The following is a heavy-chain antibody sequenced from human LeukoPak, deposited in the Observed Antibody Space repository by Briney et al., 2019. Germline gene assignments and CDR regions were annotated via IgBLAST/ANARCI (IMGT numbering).Heavy chain of an antibody. J-gene: IGHJ5*02. CDR1: GYTFTGYY. D-gene: IGHD6-19*01. CDR2: INPNSGGT. Sequence: GASVKVSCKASGYTFTGYYMHWVRQAPGQGLEWMGWINPNSGGTNYAQRFQGRVTMTRDTSISTAYMELRSLRSDDTAVYYCARHRAVAGTGGWFDPWGQGTLVTVSS. V-gene: IGHV1-2*02. CDR3: ARHRAVAGTGGWFDP.